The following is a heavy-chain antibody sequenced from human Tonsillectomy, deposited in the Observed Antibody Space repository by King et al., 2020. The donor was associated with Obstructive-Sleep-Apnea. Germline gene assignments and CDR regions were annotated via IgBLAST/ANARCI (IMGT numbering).Heavy chain of an antibody. Sequence: EVQLVESGGGLVQPGGSLRRSCAASGFTFTTYAISLVRQAPGKGLEWCSAINRRGTTFYAGSGRGRFTISRDNSKYTVDLQVNSLRAEDTAIYYCAKEGGGSGVYWVDSWGQGTLVTVSS. CDR1: GFTFTTYA. V-gene: IGHV3-23*04. D-gene: IGHD3-10*01. J-gene: IGHJ4*02. CDR3: AKEGGGSGVYWVDS. CDR2: INRRGTT.